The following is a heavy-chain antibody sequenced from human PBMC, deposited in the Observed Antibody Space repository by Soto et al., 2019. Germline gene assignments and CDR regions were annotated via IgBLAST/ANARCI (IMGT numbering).Heavy chain of an antibody. D-gene: IGHD6-6*01. CDR2: ISYDGSNK. V-gene: IGHV3-30-3*01. Sequence: LRLSCAASGFTFSSYAMHWVRQAPGKGLEWVAVISYDGSNKYYADSVKGRFTISRDNSKNTLYLQMNSLRAEDTAVYYCARGYGIAARLYYYYGMDVWGQGTTVTVSS. CDR1: GFTFSSYA. CDR3: ARGYGIAARLYYYYGMDV. J-gene: IGHJ6*02.